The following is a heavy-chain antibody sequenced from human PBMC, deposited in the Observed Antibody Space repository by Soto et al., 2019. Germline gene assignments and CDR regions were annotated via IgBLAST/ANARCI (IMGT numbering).Heavy chain of an antibody. V-gene: IGHV4-39*01. D-gene: IGHD6-19*01. Sequence: SETLSLTCAVSGGSISSSSYYWGWIRQPPGKGLEWIGSIYYSGSTYYNPSLKSRVTISVDTSKNQFSLKLSSVTAADTAVYYCARHPPGLAVAGTNNNWFDPWGQGTLVTVSS. J-gene: IGHJ5*02. CDR1: GGSISSSSYY. CDR2: IYYSGST. CDR3: ARHPPGLAVAGTNNNWFDP.